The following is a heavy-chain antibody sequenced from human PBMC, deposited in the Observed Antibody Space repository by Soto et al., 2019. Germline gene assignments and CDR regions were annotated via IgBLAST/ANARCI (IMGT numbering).Heavy chain of an antibody. CDR1: GYTFTSYG. CDR3: ARDRARAVDLPYYGMDV. J-gene: IGHJ6*02. D-gene: IGHD6-19*01. CDR2: ISAYNGNT. V-gene: IGHV1-18*01. Sequence: QVQLVQSGAEVKKPGASVKVSCKASGYTFTSYGISWVRQAPGQGPEWLGWISAYNGNTNYAQKLQGRVTMTTDTFTRTAYMELRGLRSDDTAVYYCARDRARAVDLPYYGMDVWGQGTTVTVSS.